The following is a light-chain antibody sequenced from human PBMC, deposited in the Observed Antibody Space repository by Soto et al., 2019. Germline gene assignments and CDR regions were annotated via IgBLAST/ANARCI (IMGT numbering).Light chain of an antibody. V-gene: IGKV1-33*01. Sequence: DIQMTQSPSSLSASVGERVTITCKASQDIRNFLNWYQQKPGKAPKLLIYDASNLETGVPSRFSGSGSGTDFTFTISSLQPEDITSYYCQQYDILPTFGQGTKLEIK. CDR3: QQYDILPT. CDR2: DAS. J-gene: IGKJ2*01. CDR1: QDIRNF.